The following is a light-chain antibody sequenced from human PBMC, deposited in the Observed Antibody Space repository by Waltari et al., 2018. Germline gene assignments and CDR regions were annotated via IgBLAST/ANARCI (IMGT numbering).Light chain of an antibody. Sequence: DIQLTQSPSTLSASVGDRVIFSCRASQSISKWLAWYQQTPGNAPKHMMYKASTLESGVLSTFSGGGSETEFTLTISSLQPEDFATYYCQQYNSYSLLSFGGGTKVEIK. CDR3: QQYNSYSLLS. V-gene: IGKV1-5*03. CDR2: KAS. CDR1: QSISKW. J-gene: IGKJ4*01.